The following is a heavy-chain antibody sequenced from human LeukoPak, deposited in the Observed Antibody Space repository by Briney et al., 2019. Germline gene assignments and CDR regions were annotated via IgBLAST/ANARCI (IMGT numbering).Heavy chain of an antibody. V-gene: IGHV4-59*01. Sequence: PSETLSLTCTVSGGSISRYYWSWIRQPPGKGLEWIGYIYYSGSTNYNPSLKSRVTISVDTSKNQFSLKLSPVTAADTAVYYCARTRSSWYAWFDPWGQGTLVTVSS. CDR3: ARTRSSWYAWFDP. D-gene: IGHD6-13*01. CDR2: IYYSGST. J-gene: IGHJ5*02. CDR1: GGSISRYY.